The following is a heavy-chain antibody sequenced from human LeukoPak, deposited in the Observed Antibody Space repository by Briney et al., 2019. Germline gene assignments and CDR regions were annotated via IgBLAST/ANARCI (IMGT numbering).Heavy chain of an antibody. CDR2: ISGSGGST. V-gene: IGHV3-23*01. D-gene: IGHD5-24*01. CDR1: GFTFSSYA. Sequence: GGSLRLSCAASGFTFSSYAMSWVHQAPGKGLEWVSAISGSGGSTYYADSVKGRFTISRDNSKNTLYLQMNGLRAEDTAVYYCASRRYGYTPRDKNDYWGQGTLVTVSS. CDR3: ASRRYGYTPRDKNDY. J-gene: IGHJ4*02.